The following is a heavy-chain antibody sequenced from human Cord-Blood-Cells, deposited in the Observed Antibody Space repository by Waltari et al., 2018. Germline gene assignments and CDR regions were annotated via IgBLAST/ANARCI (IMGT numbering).Heavy chain of an antibody. CDR1: GGSFSGYY. Sequence: QVQLQQWGAGLLKPSETLSLTCAVYGGSFSGYYWSWIRQPPGKGLEWIGEIKHSGTTNYNPSLKRRVTISVDTSKNQFSLKLSSVTAADTAVYYCARRGPDYYDSSGYYFDYWGQGTLVTVSS. CDR3: ARRGPDYYDSSGYYFDY. J-gene: IGHJ4*02. CDR2: IKHSGTT. D-gene: IGHD3-22*01. V-gene: IGHV4-34*01.